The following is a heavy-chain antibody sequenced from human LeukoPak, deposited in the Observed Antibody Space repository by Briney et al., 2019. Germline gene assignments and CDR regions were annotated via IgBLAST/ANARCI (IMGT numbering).Heavy chain of an antibody. Sequence: GASAKVSCKASGYTFTGYYMHWVRQAPGQGLEWMGWINPNSGGTNYAQKFQGRVTMTRDTSISTAYMELSRLRSDDTAVYYCARDDDKYDSSGYYYYYYYGMDVWGQGTTVTVSS. CDR3: ARDDDKYDSSGYYYYYYYGMDV. D-gene: IGHD3-22*01. CDR2: INPNSGGT. V-gene: IGHV1-2*02. CDR1: GYTFTGYY. J-gene: IGHJ6*02.